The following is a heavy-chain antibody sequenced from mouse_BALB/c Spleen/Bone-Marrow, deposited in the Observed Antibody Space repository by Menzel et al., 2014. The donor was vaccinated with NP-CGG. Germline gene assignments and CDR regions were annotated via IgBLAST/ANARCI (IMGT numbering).Heavy chain of an antibody. CDR2: ISTYNGNT. D-gene: IGHD2-14*01. CDR1: GYTFTDYA. CDR3: AREVRAPWYAMDY. J-gene: IGHJ4*01. Sequence: VMLVESGPEVVRPGVSVKISCKGSGYTFTDYAMHWVKQSHAKSLEWIGVISTYNGNTNYNQKFKGKATMTVDKSSSTAYMELARLTSEDSATYYCAREVRAPWYAMDYWGQGTSVTVSS. V-gene: IGHV1-67*01.